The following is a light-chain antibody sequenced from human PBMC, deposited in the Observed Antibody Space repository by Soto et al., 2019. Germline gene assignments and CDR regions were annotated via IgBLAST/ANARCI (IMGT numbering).Light chain of an antibody. CDR2: DVR. V-gene: IGLV2-14*01. CDR1: SSDVGGYNY. Sequence: QSPLTQPASLSGSPEQSITISCTGTSSDVGGYNYVSWYQQHPGKAPKLMIYDVRNRPSGVSNRFSGSKSVNTASLTISGLQAEDEADYYCSSYTTVSTYVFGTGTKVTVL. CDR3: SSYTTVSTYV. J-gene: IGLJ1*01.